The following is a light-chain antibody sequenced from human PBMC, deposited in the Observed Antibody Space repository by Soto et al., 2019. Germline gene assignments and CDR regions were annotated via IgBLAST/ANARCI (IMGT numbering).Light chain of an antibody. CDR2: DAY. CDR3: QQYDNLPRT. V-gene: IGKV1-33*01. CDR1: QDISIY. Sequence: DLQMTQSPSSLSASVGDRVTITCQASQDISIYLNWYQQKPGKAPKLLIYDAYSLETGVPSRFSGTGSGTDFTLTISSLQPEDIATYYCQQYDNLPRTFGQGTKLEIK. J-gene: IGKJ2*01.